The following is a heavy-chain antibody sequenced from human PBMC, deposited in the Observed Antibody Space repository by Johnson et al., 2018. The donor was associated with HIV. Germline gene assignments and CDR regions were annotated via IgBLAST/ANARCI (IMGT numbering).Heavy chain of an antibody. D-gene: IGHD6-6*01. CDR2: ISYDGSNK. CDR1: GFTFSSYA. Sequence: QVQLVESGGGVVQPGRSLRLSCAASGFTFSSYAMHWVRQAPGKGLEWVAVISYDGSNKYYADSVKGRFTISRDNSKNTLYLQMNSLRAEDTAVYCCARVRIIYSSSSHAFDIWGQGTMVTVSS. V-gene: IGHV3-30*04. J-gene: IGHJ3*02. CDR3: ARVRIIYSSSSHAFDI.